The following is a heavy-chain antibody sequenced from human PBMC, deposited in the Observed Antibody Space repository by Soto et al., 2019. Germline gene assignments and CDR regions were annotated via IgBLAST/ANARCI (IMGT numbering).Heavy chain of an antibody. D-gene: IGHD2-15*01. Sequence: QVQLVESGGGVVQPGRSLRLSCVASGFTFSNYAMHWVRQAPGKGLEWVAVISYDGSNKYYADSVKGRFNISRDNSKNTLYLQKNSLRAEDTAVYYCARGPQRWWFAFDIWGQGTMVTVSS. J-gene: IGHJ3*02. CDR1: GFTFSNYA. CDR2: ISYDGSNK. V-gene: IGHV3-30-3*01. CDR3: ARGPQRWWFAFDI.